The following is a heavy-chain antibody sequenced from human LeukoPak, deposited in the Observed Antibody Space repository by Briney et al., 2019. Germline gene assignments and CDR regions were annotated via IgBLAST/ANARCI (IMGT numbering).Heavy chain of an antibody. CDR1: GFIFSSYA. CDR3: AKSRVAVAAPRNWFDP. CDR2: ISGSGLST. D-gene: IGHD6-19*01. V-gene: IGHV3-23*01. Sequence: GGSLRLSCAASGFIFSSYAMSWARQAPGKGLEWVSTISGSGLSTYYADSVKGRFTISRDNSNNTLYLQMNSLRVEDTAVYYCAKSRVAVAAPRNWFDPWGQGTLVTVSS. J-gene: IGHJ5*02.